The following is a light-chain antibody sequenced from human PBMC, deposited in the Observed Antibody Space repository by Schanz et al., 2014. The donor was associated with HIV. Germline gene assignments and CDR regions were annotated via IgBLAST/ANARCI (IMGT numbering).Light chain of an antibody. Sequence: QSLLTQPPSVSGAPGQRVTISCTGSSSNIGAGYDVHWYQHLPETAPKLLIYGNSNRPSGVPDRFSGSKSGTSASLVITGLQAEDEADYYCATWDINLNGPVFGGGTKLTVL. CDR3: ATWDINLNGPV. J-gene: IGLJ2*01. CDR1: SSNIGAGYD. V-gene: IGLV1-40*01. CDR2: GNS.